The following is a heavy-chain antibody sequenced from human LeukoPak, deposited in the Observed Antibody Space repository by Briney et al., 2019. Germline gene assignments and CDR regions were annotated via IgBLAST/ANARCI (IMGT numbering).Heavy chain of an antibody. CDR3: AREAVPAAIRAFDI. CDR1: GYTFTGYY. J-gene: IGHJ3*02. CDR2: INPNSGGT. V-gene: IGHV1-2*06. D-gene: IGHD2-2*01. Sequence: ASVKVSCKASGYTFTGYYMHWVRQAPGQGLEWMGRINPNSGGTNYAQKFQGRVTMTRDTSISTAYMELSRLRSDDTAVYYCAREAVPAAIRAFDIWGQGTMVTVSS.